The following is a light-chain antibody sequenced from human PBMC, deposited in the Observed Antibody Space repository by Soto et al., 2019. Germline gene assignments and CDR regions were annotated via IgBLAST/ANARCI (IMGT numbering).Light chain of an antibody. CDR2: DAS. CDR1: QSVSSY. V-gene: IGKV3-11*01. CDR3: QQRSNWPQWT. Sequence: EIVLTQSPATLSLSPGERATLSCRASQSVSSYLAWYQQKPGQAPRLLIYDASNRATGIPARFSGSGSGTDFTLTISSLEPEVFAVYYCQQRSNWPQWTFGQGTKVEIK. J-gene: IGKJ1*01.